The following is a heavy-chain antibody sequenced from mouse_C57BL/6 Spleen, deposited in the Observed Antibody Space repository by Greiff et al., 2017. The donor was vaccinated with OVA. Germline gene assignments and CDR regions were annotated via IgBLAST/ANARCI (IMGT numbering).Heavy chain of an antibody. CDR1: GYTFTDYE. Sequence: VQLQQSGAELVRPGASVTLSCKASGYTFTDYEMHWVKQTPVHGLEWIGAIDPETGGTAYNQKFKGKAILTADKSSSTAYMELRSLASEDSADYYCTRSETGAMDYWGQGTSVTVSS. CDR2: IDPETGGT. V-gene: IGHV1-15*01. CDR3: TRSETGAMDY. J-gene: IGHJ4*01.